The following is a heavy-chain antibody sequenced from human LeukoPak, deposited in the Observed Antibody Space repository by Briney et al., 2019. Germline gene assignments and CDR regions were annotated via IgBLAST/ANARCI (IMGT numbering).Heavy chain of an antibody. CDR2: IYYSGST. D-gene: IGHD3-10*01. Sequence: SETLSLTCTVSGGSISSYYWSWIRQPPGKGLEWIGHIYYSGSTNYNPSLKSRVTISVDTSKNQFSLKLSSVTAADTAVYYCARTDGSGSYWVYWGQGTLVTVSS. J-gene: IGHJ4*02. CDR1: GGSISSYY. CDR3: ARTDGSGSYWVY. V-gene: IGHV4-59*01.